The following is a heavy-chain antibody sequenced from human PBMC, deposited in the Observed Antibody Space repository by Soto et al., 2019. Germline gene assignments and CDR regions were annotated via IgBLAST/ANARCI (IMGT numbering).Heavy chain of an antibody. J-gene: IGHJ1*01. V-gene: IGHV3-48*01. CDR1: GFTFSSYS. D-gene: IGHD6-25*01. CDR2: ISSSSSTI. Sequence: GGSLRLSCAASGFTFSSYSMNWVRQAPGKGLEWVSYISSSSSTIYYADSVKGRFTISRDNAKNSLYLQMNSLRAEDTAVYYCARVWQRTARPRDAEYFQHWGQGTLVTVSS. CDR3: ARVWQRTARPRDAEYFQH.